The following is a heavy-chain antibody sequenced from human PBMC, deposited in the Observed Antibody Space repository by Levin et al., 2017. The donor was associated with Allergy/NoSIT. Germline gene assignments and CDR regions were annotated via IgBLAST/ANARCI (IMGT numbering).Heavy chain of an antibody. CDR2: IYYSGST. CDR3: ARDRVVAGSGTYYYYGMAG. V-gene: IGHV4-59*01. D-gene: IGHD6-19*01. CDR1: GGSISSYH. Sequence: PSETLSLTCFVSGGSISSYHWSWIRQPPGKGLEWIGYIYYSGSTNYNPSLKSRVTISVDTSKNQFSLTLNSVTAADTAVYYCARDRVVAGSGTYYYYGMAGWGQGTTVTVSS. J-gene: IGHJ6*02.